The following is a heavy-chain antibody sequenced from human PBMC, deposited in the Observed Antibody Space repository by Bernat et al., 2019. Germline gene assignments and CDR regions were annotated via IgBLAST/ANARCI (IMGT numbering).Heavy chain of an antibody. D-gene: IGHD4-11*01. V-gene: IGHV1-69*01. CDR1: GGTFSSYA. Sequence: QVQLVQSGAEVKKPGSSVKVSCKASGGTFSSYAISWVRQAPGQGLEWMGGIIPIFGTANYAQKLQGRVTITADESTSTAYMELSSMRSEDTAVYYCARDISRTTVTTPDGGAFDIWGQGTMVTVSS. CDR2: IIPIFGTA. J-gene: IGHJ3*02. CDR3: ARDISRTTVTTPDGGAFDI.